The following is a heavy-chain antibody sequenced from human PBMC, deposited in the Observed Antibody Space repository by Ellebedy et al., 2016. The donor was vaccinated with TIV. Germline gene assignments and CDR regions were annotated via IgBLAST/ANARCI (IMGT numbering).Heavy chain of an antibody. J-gene: IGHJ4*02. CDR2: DSRGREA. CDR3: SRDGREWSRDC. V-gene: IGHV3-21*06. Sequence: GESLKISXAASGFTFSISGMTWVRQRPGKGLEWVATDSRGREAYYADPFKGRFFISRDNDLNSVFLQLNNLRVEDTAVYYCSRDGREWSRDCWGQGTLVTVSS. D-gene: IGHD3-3*01. CDR1: GFTFSISG.